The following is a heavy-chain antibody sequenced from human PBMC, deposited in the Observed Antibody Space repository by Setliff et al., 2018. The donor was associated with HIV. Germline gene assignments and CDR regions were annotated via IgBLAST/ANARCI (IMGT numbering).Heavy chain of an antibody. CDR1: GDTFNNYA. J-gene: IGHJ6*03. CDR3: ARIGRTPYYYYYMDV. V-gene: IGHV1-69*13. CDR2: ILPVSGAA. Sequence: GASVKVSCKASGDTFNNYAIGWVRQAPGQGLEWMGGILPVSGAANYAQKFQGRVTITADESTATFYMEMSTLRSEDTAVYYCARIGRTPYYYYYMDVWGKGTTVTVSS. D-gene: IGHD2-15*01.